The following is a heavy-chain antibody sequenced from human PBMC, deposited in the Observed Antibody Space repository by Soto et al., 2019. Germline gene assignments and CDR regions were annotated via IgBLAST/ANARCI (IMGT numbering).Heavy chain of an antibody. V-gene: IGHV4-39*01. Sequence: SETLSLTCTVSGGSISSGPYSWGWIRQPPGEGLEWIGTFHYSENTYYNPSLESRVTISVDTSKNQFSLKVSSVTVADTAVYFCARLGGYCSSTKCYGYYXMDCWGQRTTVTVSS. D-gene: IGHD2-2*01. CDR2: FHYSENT. CDR1: GGSISSGPYS. J-gene: IGHJ6*02. CDR3: ARLGGYCSSTKCYGYYXMDC.